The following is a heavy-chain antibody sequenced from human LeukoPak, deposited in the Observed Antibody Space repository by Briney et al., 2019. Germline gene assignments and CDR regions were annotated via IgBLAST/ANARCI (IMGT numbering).Heavy chain of an antibody. CDR1: GYTFTRYA. J-gene: IGHJ4*02. D-gene: IGHD3-10*01. CDR2: INAGNGNT. Sequence: ASVKASCKASGYTFTRYAMHWVRQAPGQRLEWMGWINAGNGNTKYSQKFQGRVTFTRDTSASTAYMELSSLRSEDTAVYYCGTPPDRLLWFGEPPVYWGQGTLVTVSS. CDR3: GTPPDRLLWFGEPPVY. V-gene: IGHV1-3*01.